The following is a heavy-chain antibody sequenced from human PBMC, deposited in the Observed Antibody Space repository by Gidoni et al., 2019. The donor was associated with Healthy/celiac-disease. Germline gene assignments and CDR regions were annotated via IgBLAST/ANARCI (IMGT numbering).Heavy chain of an antibody. D-gene: IGHD6-6*01. CDR2: INPNSGGT. CDR1: GENGTGDD. V-gene: IGHV1-2*02. CDR3: ARLGDGSSSSVVNPSFY. J-gene: IGHJ4*02. Sequence: QVQLVQAGAEVKKPGASVRVACKDPGENGTGDDMHCGRQAPGKGLAWMGWINPNSGGTNYAQKFQGRVTMTRYTSISTAYLELSRLRSDDTAVYYCARLGDGSSSSVVNPSFYWGQGTLVTVSS.